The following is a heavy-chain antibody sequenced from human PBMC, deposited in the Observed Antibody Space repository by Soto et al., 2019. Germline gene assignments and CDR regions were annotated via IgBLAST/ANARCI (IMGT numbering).Heavy chain of an antibody. Sequence: GASVKVSCKASGYSFSFYGINWVRQAPGQGLEWMGWINPSDGNRNFAQKFEDRVTMTTATSTNTVFLELRSLKSDDTAVYYCARGTMVRWLMNYWGQGTLVTVSS. CDR1: GYSFSFYG. CDR3: ARGTMVRWLMNY. V-gene: IGHV1-18*01. J-gene: IGHJ4*02. D-gene: IGHD3-10*01. CDR2: INPSDGNR.